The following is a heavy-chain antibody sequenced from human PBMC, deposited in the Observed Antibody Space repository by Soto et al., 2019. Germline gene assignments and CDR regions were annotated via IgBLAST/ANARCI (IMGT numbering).Heavy chain of an antibody. Sequence: QVQLVESGGGVVQPGGSLRLSCAASGFTFSSYGMHWVRQAPGKGLEWVAVISYDGDNKYYTDSVKGRFTISRDNAKNTLDLQMNSLRGDDTAVYHCARDRLGYDMLTGPNYGMDVWGQGTTVTVPS. D-gene: IGHD3-9*01. CDR2: ISYDGDNK. V-gene: IGHV3-30*03. CDR1: GFTFSSYG. J-gene: IGHJ6*02. CDR3: ARDRLGYDMLTGPNYGMDV.